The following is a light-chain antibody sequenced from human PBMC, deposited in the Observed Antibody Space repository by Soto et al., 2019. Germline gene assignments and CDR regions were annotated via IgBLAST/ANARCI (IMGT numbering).Light chain of an antibody. V-gene: IGLV2-14*01. J-gene: IGLJ1*01. CDR2: EVS. CDR1: SSDVGGFNY. CDR3: SSYATSPNALFV. Sequence: QSVLTQPASVSGSLGQSITISCTGSSSDVGGFNYVSWYQHHSGQAPKLIIYEVSNRPSGVSIRFSGSKSGSTASLIISGLQAEDEADYYCSSYATSPNALFVFGAGTKVT.